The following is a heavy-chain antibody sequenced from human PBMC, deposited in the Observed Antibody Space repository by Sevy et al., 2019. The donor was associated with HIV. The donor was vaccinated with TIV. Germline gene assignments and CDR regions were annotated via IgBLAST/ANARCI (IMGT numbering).Heavy chain of an antibody. CDR2: IYYSGST. CDR3: ARTIYYGSGPIDY. D-gene: IGHD3-10*01. V-gene: IGHV4-59*01. J-gene: IGHJ4*02. Sequence: SETLSLTCTVSGGSISSYYWSWIRQPPGKGLEWIGYIYYSGSTNYNPSLKSRVTLSVDTSKNQFSLKLSSVTAADTAVYYCARTIYYGSGPIDYWGQGTLVTVSS. CDR1: GGSISSYY.